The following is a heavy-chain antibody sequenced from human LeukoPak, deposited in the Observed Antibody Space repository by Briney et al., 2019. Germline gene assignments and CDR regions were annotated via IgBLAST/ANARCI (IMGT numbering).Heavy chain of an antibody. V-gene: IGHV3-21*01. D-gene: IGHD5-18*01. CDR3: ARGGVYSYGQYYYYGMDV. CDR1: GFTFSSYC. CDR2: ISSSSSYI. J-gene: IGHJ6*04. Sequence: GGSLRLSCAASGFTFSSYCMNWVRHTPGKGLEWVSSISSSSSYIYYADSVKGRFTISRDNAKNSLYLQMNSLRAEDTAVYYCARGGVYSYGQYYYYGMDVWGKGTTVTVSS.